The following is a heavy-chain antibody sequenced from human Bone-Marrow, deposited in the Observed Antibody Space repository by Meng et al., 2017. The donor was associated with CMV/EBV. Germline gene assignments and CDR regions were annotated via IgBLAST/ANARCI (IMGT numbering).Heavy chain of an antibody. CDR3: ARVITGTTLGPPFIDY. D-gene: IGHD1-7*01. Sequence: SCAISGDSVSSNSAAWNWIRQSPSRGLEWLGRTYYRSKWYNDYAVSVKSRITINPDTSKNQFSLQLNSVTPEDTAVYYCARVITGTTLGPPFIDYWGQGTRVTVSS. J-gene: IGHJ4*02. CDR1: GDSVSSNSAA. V-gene: IGHV6-1*01. CDR2: TYYRSKWYN.